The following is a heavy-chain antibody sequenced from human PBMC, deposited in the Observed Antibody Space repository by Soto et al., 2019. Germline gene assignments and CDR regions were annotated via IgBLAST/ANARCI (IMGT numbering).Heavy chain of an antibody. CDR2: VYPSGGHT. D-gene: IGHD2-21*02. CDR1: GDTFTDYY. Sequence: QVQLVQSGAEVKKPGASVKVSCKASGDTFTDYYIHWVRQAPGQGLEWMGTVYPSGGHTTYAQHFLGRLAMTMYTCTSTLYMELTSLTSAATAVYYCARGGNVVVVTAALDYRGQETLGTVSS. CDR3: ARGGNVVVVTAALDY. J-gene: IGHJ4*02. V-gene: IGHV1-46*01.